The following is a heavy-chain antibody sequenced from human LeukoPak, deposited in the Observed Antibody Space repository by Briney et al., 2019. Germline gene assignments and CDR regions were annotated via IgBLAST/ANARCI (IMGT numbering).Heavy chain of an antibody. CDR3: ARGREKRWLQLRHYYFDY. Sequence: SETLSLTCAVYGGSFSGYYWSWIRQPPGKGLEWIGEINHSGSTNYNPSLKSRVTISVDTSKNQLSLKLSSVTAADTAVYYCARGREKRWLQLRHYYFDYWGQGTLVTVSS. V-gene: IGHV4-34*01. D-gene: IGHD5-24*01. CDR1: GGSFSGYY. CDR2: INHSGST. J-gene: IGHJ4*02.